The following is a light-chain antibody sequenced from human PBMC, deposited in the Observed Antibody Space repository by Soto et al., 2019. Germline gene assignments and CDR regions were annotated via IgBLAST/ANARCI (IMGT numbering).Light chain of an antibody. V-gene: IGLV1-36*01. CDR1: SSNIGKNA. J-gene: IGLJ2*01. Sequence: QSVLTQPSSVSEAPRQRVTISCSGSSSNIGKNAVTWYQQVPGKAPKLIIYYDDLLPSGVSDRFSGSKSGSSASLAISGLQSEDEADYYCAAWDDSLNGPVFGGGTTLTVL. CDR3: AAWDDSLNGPV. CDR2: YDD.